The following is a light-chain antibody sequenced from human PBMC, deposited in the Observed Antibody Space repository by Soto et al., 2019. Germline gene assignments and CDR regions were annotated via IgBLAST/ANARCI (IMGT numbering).Light chain of an antibody. CDR3: ASHTTSNTRV. Sequence: QSVLTQPASVSWSPGQSIAISCTGTSSDVGAYDYVSWYQQHPDKAPKLIIYEVSHRPAGVSNRFSASRYVNTATLTISGLQTEDEADYSCASHTTSNTRVFGTGTKVTVL. CDR1: SSDVGAYDY. CDR2: EVS. J-gene: IGLJ1*01. V-gene: IGLV2-14*03.